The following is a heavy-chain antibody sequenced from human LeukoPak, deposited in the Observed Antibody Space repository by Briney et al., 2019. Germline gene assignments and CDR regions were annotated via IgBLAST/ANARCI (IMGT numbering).Heavy chain of an antibody. CDR2: IYHSGST. CDR3: ARLGYCSSTSCEN. D-gene: IGHD2-2*03. J-gene: IGHJ4*02. CDR1: GYSLSSGYY. Sequence: PSETLSLTCAVSGYSLSSGYYWGWIRQPPGKGLEWIGSIYHSGSTYYNPSLKSRVTISVDTSKNQFSLKLSSVTAADTAVYYCARLGYCSSTSCENWGQGTLVTVSS. V-gene: IGHV4-38-2*01.